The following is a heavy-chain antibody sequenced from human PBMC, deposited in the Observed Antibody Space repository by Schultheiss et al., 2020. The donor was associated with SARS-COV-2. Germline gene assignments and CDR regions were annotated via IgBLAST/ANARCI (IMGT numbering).Heavy chain of an antibody. D-gene: IGHD2-2*02. CDR3: ARPRGYCSSTSCYTRLEAFDI. Sequence: SETLSLTCTVSGGSISSYYWSWIRQPPGKGLEWIGYIYYSGSTNYNPSLKSRVTISVDTSKNQFSLKLSSVTAADTAVYYCARPRGYCSSTSCYTRLEAFDIWGQGTMVTVSS. J-gene: IGHJ3*02. V-gene: IGHV4-59*08. CDR1: GGSISSYY. CDR2: IYYSGST.